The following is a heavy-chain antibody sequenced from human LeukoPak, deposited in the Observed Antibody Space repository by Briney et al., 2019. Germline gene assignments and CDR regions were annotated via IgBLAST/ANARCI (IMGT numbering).Heavy chain of an antibody. Sequence: PSETLSLTCTVSGGSISSYSARWIRQPPGKGLEWIGYISYTGSTDYNPSLKSRVTISVDMSKNQFSLKVSSVTAADTAVYYCARGSVYFDSWGQGTLVTVSS. J-gene: IGHJ4*02. V-gene: IGHV4-59*01. CDR3: ARGSVYFDS. CDR2: ISYTGST. CDR1: GGSISSYS.